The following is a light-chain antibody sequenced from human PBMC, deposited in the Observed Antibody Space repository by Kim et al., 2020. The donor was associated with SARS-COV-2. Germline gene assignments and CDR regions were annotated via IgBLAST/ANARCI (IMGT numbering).Light chain of an antibody. V-gene: IGKV3D-7*01. J-gene: IGKJ1*01. CDR3: KLDYNLPGWT. CDR2: AAS. Sequence: ERDTLSPGAGRSVSAIYFTWHHQNPGQGPMLLIYAASTRATGMPSTFSGSASGTDFTSTISCLQPEDFAVYYSKLDYNLPGWTFGQGTKVDIK. CDR1: RSVSAIY.